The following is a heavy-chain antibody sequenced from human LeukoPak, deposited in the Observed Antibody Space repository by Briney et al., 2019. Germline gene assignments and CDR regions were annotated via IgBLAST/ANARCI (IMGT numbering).Heavy chain of an antibody. CDR1: GFTFSSYA. V-gene: IGHV3-23*01. J-gene: IGHJ4*02. D-gene: IGHD3-22*01. Sequence: GGSLRLSCAASGFTFSSYAMSWVRQAPGKGLEWVSAISGSGGSTYYADSVKGRFTIYRDNSKNTLYLQMNSLRAEDTAVYYCAKATYYYDSSGYYSPYYFDYWGQGTLVTVSS. CDR3: AKATYYYDSSGYYSPYYFDY. CDR2: ISGSGGST.